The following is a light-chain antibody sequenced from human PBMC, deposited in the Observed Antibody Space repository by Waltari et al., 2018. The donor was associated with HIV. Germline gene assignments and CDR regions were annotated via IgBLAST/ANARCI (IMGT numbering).Light chain of an antibody. V-gene: IGLV1-40*01. CDR3: QSYDTSLSGWV. Sequence: QSVLTQPPSVSGAPGQRVTISCTGSRSNIGANYDVHWYQQPPGTAPKLLIYGNNNRPSGFPDLFSGSKSATSASLAITGLQTEDEADYYCQSYDTSLSGWVFGGGTKLTVL. CDR1: RSNIGANYD. CDR2: GNN. J-gene: IGLJ3*02.